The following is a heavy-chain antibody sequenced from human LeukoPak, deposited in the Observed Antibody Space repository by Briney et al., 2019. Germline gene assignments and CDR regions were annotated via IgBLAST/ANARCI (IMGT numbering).Heavy chain of an antibody. D-gene: IGHD3-10*01. CDR3: ARVLYGSGSYYIDY. V-gene: IGHV4-31*03. J-gene: IGHJ4*02. CDR2: IYYSGST. Sequence: PSETLSLTCTVSGGSISSGGYYWSWIRQHPGKGLEWIGYIYYSGSTYYNPSLKGRVTISVDTSKNQFSLKLSSVTAADTAVYYCARVLYGSGSYYIDYWGQGTLVTVSS. CDR1: GGSISSGGYY.